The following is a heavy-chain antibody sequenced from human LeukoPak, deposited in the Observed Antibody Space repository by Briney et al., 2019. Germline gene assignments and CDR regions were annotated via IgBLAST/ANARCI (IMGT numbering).Heavy chain of an antibody. J-gene: IGHJ4*02. V-gene: IGHV3-23*01. D-gene: IGHD3-10*01. CDR3: AKVTYGSGTYGAFDY. Sequence: SGGSLRLSCAASGFTFSSSAMSWVRQAPGKGLEWVSNVSGSGRGENTYYADSVKGRFTISRDNSKNTLCLQMNSLRAEDTAVYYCAKVTYGSGTYGAFDYWGQGTLVTVSS. CDR1: GFTFSSSA. CDR2: VSGSGRGENT.